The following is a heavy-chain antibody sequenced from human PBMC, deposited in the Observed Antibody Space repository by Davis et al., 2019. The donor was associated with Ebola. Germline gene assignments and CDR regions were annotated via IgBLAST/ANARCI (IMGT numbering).Heavy chain of an antibody. CDR2: ISYDGSNK. CDR3: ARDFRVGQDFWSGSDAFDI. V-gene: IGHV3-30-3*01. Sequence: GESLKISCAASGFTVSSYAMHWVRQAPGKGLEWVAVISYDGSNKYYADSVKGRFTISRDNSKNTLYLQMNSLRAEDTAVYYCARDFRVGQDFWSGSDAFDIWGQGTMVTVSS. D-gene: IGHD3-3*01. J-gene: IGHJ3*02. CDR1: GFTVSSYA.